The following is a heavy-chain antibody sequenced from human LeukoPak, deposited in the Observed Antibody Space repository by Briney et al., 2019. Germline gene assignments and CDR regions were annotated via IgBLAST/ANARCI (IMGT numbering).Heavy chain of an antibody. V-gene: IGHV3-30*18. CDR2: ISYDGSNK. D-gene: IGHD6-19*01. CDR1: EFTFSSYG. CDR3: AKALAVAVHYYFDY. J-gene: IGHJ4*02. Sequence: GRSLRLSCAASEFTFSSYGMHWVRQAPGKGLEWVAVISYDGSNKYYADSVKGRFTISRDNSKNTLYLQMNSLRAEDTAVYYCAKALAVAVHYYFDYWGQGTLVTVSS.